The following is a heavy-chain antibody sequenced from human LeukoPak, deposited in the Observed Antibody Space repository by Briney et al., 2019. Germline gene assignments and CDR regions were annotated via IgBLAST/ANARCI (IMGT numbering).Heavy chain of an antibody. CDR1: GGSFSGYY. V-gene: IGHV4-34*01. CDR2: INHSGST. D-gene: IGHD5-12*01. CDR3: ARELRSGYGNNWFDP. J-gene: IGHJ5*02. Sequence: ESSETLSLTCAVYGGSFSGYYWSWIRQPPGKGLEWIGEINHSGSTNYNPSLKSRVTISVDTSKNQFSLKLSSVTAADTAVYYCARELRSGYGNNWFDPWGQGTLVTVSS.